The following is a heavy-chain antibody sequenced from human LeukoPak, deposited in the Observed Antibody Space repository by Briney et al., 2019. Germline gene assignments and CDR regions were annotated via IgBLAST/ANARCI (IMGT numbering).Heavy chain of an antibody. D-gene: IGHD3-16*02. Sequence: SQTLSLTCTVSGGSISSGDYYWSWIRQHPGKGLEWIGYIYYSGSTYYNPSLKSRVTISVDTSKNQFSLKLSSVTAADTAVYYCARVVVERNVWGSYRPQYYFDYWGQGTLVTVSS. V-gene: IGHV4-31*03. CDR3: ARVVVERNVWGSYRPQYYFDY. CDR1: GGSISSGDYY. J-gene: IGHJ4*02. CDR2: IYYSGST.